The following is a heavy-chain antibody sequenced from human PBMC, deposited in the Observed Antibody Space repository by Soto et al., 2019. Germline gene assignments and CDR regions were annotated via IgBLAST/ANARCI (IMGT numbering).Heavy chain of an antibody. CDR1: GFTFSSYS. Sequence: EVQLLESGGGLVQPGGSLRLPCAASGFTFSSYSMSWVRQAPGMGLEWVSAMSGSGGSSYYADSVKGRFIISRDNSKNMLYLQTDSLRAEDTAVYYCAKNTVCNTATCYFDYWGQGTLVTVSS. V-gene: IGHV3-23*01. D-gene: IGHD4-17*01. CDR3: AKNTVCNTATCYFDY. CDR2: MSGSGGSS. J-gene: IGHJ4*02.